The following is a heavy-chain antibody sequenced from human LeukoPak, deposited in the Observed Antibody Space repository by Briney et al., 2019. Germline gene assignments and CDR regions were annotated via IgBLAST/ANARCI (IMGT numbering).Heavy chain of an antibody. D-gene: IGHD5-18*01. V-gene: IGHV3-30-3*01. Sequence: GGSLRLSCAASGFTFSSYSMHWVRQAPGKGLEWVALTSYGGSNKYYADSVKGRFTISRDNSKNTLYLQMNSLRTEDTAMYYCAKDMGYTFGHAFDYWGQGTLVTVSS. CDR2: TSYGGSNK. J-gene: IGHJ4*02. CDR1: GFTFSSYS. CDR3: AKDMGYTFGHAFDY.